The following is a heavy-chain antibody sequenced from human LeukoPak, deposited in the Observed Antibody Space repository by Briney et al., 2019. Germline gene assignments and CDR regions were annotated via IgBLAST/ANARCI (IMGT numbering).Heavy chain of an antibody. V-gene: IGHV4-31*03. CDR3: ARGEVYRSYYYYGMDV. D-gene: IGHD1-14*01. CDR1: GGSISSGGYY. Sequence: KPSQTLSPTCTVSGGSISSGGYYWSWIRQHPGKGLEWFGYIYYSGSTNYNPSLKSRVTISVDTSKNQFSLKLSSVTAADTAVYYCARGEVYRSYYYYGMDVWGQGTTVTVSS. J-gene: IGHJ6*02. CDR2: IYYSGST.